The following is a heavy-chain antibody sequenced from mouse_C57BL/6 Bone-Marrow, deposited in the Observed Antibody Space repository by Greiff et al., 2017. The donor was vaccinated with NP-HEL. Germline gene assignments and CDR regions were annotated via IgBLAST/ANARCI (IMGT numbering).Heavy chain of an antibody. CDR1: GFTFTDYY. J-gene: IGHJ4*01. Sequence: EVNVVESGGGLVQPGGSLSLSCAASGFTFTDYYMSWVRQPPGKALEWLGFIRNKANGYTTESSASVKGRVTISRDNSQSILYLQMNALRAEDSATYYCARYLHHMGDWGQGTSVTVSS. CDR3: ARYLHHMGD. V-gene: IGHV7-3*01. CDR2: IRNKANGYTT.